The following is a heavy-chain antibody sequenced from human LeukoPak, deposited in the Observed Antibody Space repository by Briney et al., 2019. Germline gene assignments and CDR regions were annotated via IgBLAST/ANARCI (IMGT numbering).Heavy chain of an antibody. V-gene: IGHV1-2*02. CDR3: ARAPHYDFWSGSPSFYYMDA. Sequence: ASVKVSCKASGYTFTGYYMHWVRQAPGQGLEWMGWINPNSGGTNYAQKFQGRVTMTRDTSISTAYMVLSRLRSDDTAVYYCARAPHYDFWSGSPSFYYMDAWGKGTTVTVSS. J-gene: IGHJ6*03. D-gene: IGHD3-3*01. CDR1: GYTFTGYY. CDR2: INPNSGGT.